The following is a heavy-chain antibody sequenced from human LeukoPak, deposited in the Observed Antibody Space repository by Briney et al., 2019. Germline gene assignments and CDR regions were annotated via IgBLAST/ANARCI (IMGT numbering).Heavy chain of an antibody. D-gene: IGHD6-13*01. CDR3: ARDPGYSSSWSLDAFDI. CDR2: IYSGGST. J-gene: IGHJ3*02. CDR1: GFTVSSNY. V-gene: IGHV3-66*01. Sequence: GGSLRLYCAASGFTVSSNYMSWVRQAPGKGLEWVSVIYSGGSTYYADSVKGRFTISRDNSKNTLYLQMNSLRAEDTAVYYCARDPGYSSSWSLDAFDIWGQGTMVTVSS.